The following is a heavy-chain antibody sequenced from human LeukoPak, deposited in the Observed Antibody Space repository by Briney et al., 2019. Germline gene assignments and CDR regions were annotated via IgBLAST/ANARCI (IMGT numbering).Heavy chain of an antibody. D-gene: IGHD1-26*01. CDR1: GGSISSYY. Sequence: SETLSLTCTVSGGSISSYYWSWIRQPPGKGLEWIGYIYYSGSTNYSPSLKSRVTISVDTSKNQFSLKLSSVTAADTAVYYCARAAVGAIDYWGQGTLVTVSS. V-gene: IGHV4-59*01. CDR3: ARAAVGAIDY. J-gene: IGHJ4*02. CDR2: IYYSGST.